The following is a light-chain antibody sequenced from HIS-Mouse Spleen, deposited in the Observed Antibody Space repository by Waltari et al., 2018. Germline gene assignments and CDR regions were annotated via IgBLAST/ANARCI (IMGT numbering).Light chain of an antibody. V-gene: IGLV3-1*01. CDR3: QAWDSSIVV. J-gene: IGLJ2*01. CDR2: QDS. Sequence: SYELTQPPSVSVSPGQTASITCSGDKLGDKYACWYQQKPGQSPVLVIYQDSKRPSGILERFSGSNSGNTATLTISGTQAMDEADYYCQAWDSSIVVFGGGTKLTVL. CDR1: KLGDKY.